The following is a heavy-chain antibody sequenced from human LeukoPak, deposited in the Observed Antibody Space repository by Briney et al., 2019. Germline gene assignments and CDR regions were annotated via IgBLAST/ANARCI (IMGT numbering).Heavy chain of an antibody. CDR3: ARYYDRSGYWSTPHFDY. CDR2: IQYSGST. CDR1: GDSVSGISFY. D-gene: IGHD3-22*01. Sequence: SETLSLTCTVSGDSVSGISFYWSWIRQPPGKGLQYIGYIQYSGSTNYDPSLKSRVTISVDTSKNQFSLKLSSVTAADTAVYYCARYYDRSGYWSTPHFDYWGQGTLVTVSS. J-gene: IGHJ4*02. V-gene: IGHV4-61*01.